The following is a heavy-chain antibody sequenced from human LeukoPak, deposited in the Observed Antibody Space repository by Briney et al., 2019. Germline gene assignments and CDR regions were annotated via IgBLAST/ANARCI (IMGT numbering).Heavy chain of an antibody. V-gene: IGHV1-69*13. CDR3: ARVGAVAGIFNNWFDP. J-gene: IGHJ5*02. Sequence: ASVKVSCKASGYTFTSYAISWARQAPGQGLEWMGGIIPIFGTANYAQKFQGRVTITADESTSTAYMELSSLRSEDTAVYYCARVGAVAGIFNNWFDPWGQGTLVTVSS. CDR2: IIPIFGTA. D-gene: IGHD6-19*01. CDR1: GYTFTSYA.